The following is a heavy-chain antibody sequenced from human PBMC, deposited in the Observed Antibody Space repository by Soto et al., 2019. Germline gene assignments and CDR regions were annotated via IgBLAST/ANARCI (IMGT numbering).Heavy chain of an antibody. CDR2: ISYDGSNK. V-gene: IGHV3-30-3*01. D-gene: IGHD6-6*01. CDR3: AIAPESGFPLIAARHGWGYYGMDV. J-gene: IGHJ6*02. CDR1: GFTFSSYA. Sequence: GGSLRLSCAASGFTFSSYAMHWVRQAPGKGLEWVAVISYDGSNKYYADSLKGRFTISRDNSKNTLYLQMNSLGAEDTAVYYCAIAPESGFPLIAARHGWGYYGMDVWGQGTTVTVSS.